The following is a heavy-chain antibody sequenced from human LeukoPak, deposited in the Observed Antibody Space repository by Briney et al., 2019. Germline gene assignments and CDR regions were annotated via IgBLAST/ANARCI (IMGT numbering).Heavy chain of an antibody. J-gene: IGHJ3*02. D-gene: IGHD1-14*01. V-gene: IGHV3-74*01. CDR3: ARTRRTDDAFDI. CDR1: GFTFSSYW. CDR2: INSDGSST. Sequence: GGSLRLSCAASGFTFSSYWMHWVRQAPGKGLVWVSRINSDGSSTSYADSVKGRFTISRDNAKNSLYLQMNSLRAEDTALYHCARTRRTDDAFDIWGQGTMVTVFS.